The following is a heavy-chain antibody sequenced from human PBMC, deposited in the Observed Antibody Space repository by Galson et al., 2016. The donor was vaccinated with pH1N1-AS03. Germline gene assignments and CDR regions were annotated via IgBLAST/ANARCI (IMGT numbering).Heavy chain of an antibody. Sequence: SCKASGYTFTGFYVHWVRQAPGQGLEWMGWINPNSGVTNYAQKFQAWVTMTRDTSSSTAYMELSGLKSDDTAVYYCARDPRGPCSSSTCATAYYFGMDVWGQGTTVIVSS. D-gene: IGHD2-2*01. V-gene: IGHV1-2*04. CDR3: ARDPRGPCSSSTCATAYYFGMDV. J-gene: IGHJ6*02. CDR1: GYTFTGFY. CDR2: INPNSGVT.